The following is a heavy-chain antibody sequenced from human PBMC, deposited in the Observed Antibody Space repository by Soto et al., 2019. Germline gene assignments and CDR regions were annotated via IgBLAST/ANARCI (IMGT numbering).Heavy chain of an antibody. CDR1: GFTFSSYA. V-gene: IGHV3-23*01. CDR3: AKAANYLPSYYYGMDV. J-gene: IGHJ6*02. CDR2: ISASGDNT. Sequence: GGSLRLSCAASGFTFSSYAMIWVRQAPGKGLEGVSAISASGDNTYYADSVKGRFTISRDVSKSTLYLHVTSLRAEDTAIYYCAKAANYLPSYYYGMDVWGQGTSVTVSS. D-gene: IGHD1-7*01.